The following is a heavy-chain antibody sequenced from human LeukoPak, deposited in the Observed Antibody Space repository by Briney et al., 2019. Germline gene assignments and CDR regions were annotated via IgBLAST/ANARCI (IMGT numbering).Heavy chain of an antibody. Sequence: SETLSLTCAVYGGSFSGYYWSWIRQPPGKGLEWIGYIYHSGSTYYNPSLKSRVTISVDRSKNQFSLKLSSVTAADTAVYYCARSGYGSGSRGWFDPWGQGTLVTVSS. J-gene: IGHJ5*02. CDR2: IYHSGST. D-gene: IGHD3-10*01. CDR1: GGSFSGYY. CDR3: ARSGYGSGSRGWFDP. V-gene: IGHV4-34*01.